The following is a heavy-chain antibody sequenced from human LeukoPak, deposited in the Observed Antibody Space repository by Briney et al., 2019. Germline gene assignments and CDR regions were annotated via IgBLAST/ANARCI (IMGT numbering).Heavy chain of an antibody. V-gene: IGHV3-48*03. D-gene: IGHD5-18*01. J-gene: IGHJ4*02. CDR2: ISSSGSTI. CDR1: GFTFSSYE. Sequence: GGSLRLSCAASGFTFSSYEMNWVRQAPGKGLEWVSYISSSGSTIYYADSVKGRFTISRDNAKNSLYLQMNSLRAEDTAVYYCAGKNEYTYGSIFDYWGQGTPVTVSS. CDR3: AGKNEYTYGSIFDY.